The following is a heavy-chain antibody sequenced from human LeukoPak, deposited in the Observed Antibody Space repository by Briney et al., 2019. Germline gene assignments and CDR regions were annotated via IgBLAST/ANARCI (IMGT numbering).Heavy chain of an antibody. CDR1: GGSFSGYY. Sequence: KASETLSLTCAVYGGSFSGYYWSWIRQPPGKGLEWIGVINHSGSTNYNPSLQSRVTISVDTSKNQFSLKLNSVTAADTAVYYCASFYCSGGSCYQYYSYYYMDVWGKGTTVTISS. CDR3: ASFYCSGGSCYQYYSYYYMDV. V-gene: IGHV4-34*01. J-gene: IGHJ6*03. D-gene: IGHD2-15*01. CDR2: INHSGST.